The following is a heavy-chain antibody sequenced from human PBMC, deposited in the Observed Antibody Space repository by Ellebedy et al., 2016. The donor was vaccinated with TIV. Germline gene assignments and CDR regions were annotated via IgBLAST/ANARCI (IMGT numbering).Heavy chain of an antibody. Sequence: GESLKISCSASGFTFSRYAMHWVRQAPGKGLEHVSAISSNALSTYYADSVKGRFTISRDNSKNTLYLQMSSLRAEDTAVYYCVKDYDDSSGYLPNDASDIWGQGTMVTVSS. D-gene: IGHD3-22*01. CDR1: GFTFSRYA. J-gene: IGHJ3*02. CDR3: VKDYDDSSGYLPNDASDI. V-gene: IGHV3-64D*06. CDR2: ISSNALST.